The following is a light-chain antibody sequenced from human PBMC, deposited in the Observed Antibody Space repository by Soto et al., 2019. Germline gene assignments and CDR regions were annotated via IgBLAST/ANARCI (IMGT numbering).Light chain of an antibody. CDR1: SSDVGGYSY. CDR3: SSYKSRSLYV. V-gene: IGLV2-14*01. J-gene: IGLJ1*01. Sequence: QSVLAQPASVSGSPGQSITISCTGSSSDVGGYSYVSWYKQLPGKAPKLMIYDVSDRPSGVSNRFSGSKSGNTASLTISGLQAEEEAAYYCSSYKSRSLYVLGTGTKVTV. CDR2: DVS.